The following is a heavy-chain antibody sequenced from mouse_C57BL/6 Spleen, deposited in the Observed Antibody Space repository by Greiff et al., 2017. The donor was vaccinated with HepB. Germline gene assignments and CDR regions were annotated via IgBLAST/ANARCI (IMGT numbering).Heavy chain of an antibody. CDR2: IRHKANDYTT. CDR1: GFTFTDYY. CDR3: ARYYGSSPYWYFDV. J-gene: IGHJ1*03. V-gene: IGHV7-3*01. Sequence: DVMLVESGGGLVQPGGSLSLSCAASGFTFTDYYMSWVRQPPGKALEWLGFIRHKANDYTTEYIASVKGRFTISRDNSQSSLYLQMNALRDEDSDTYYGARYYGSSPYWYFDVWGTGTTVTVSS. D-gene: IGHD1-1*01.